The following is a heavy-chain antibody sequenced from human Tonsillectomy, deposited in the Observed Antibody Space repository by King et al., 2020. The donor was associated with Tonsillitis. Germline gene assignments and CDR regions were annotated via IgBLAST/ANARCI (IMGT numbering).Heavy chain of an antibody. J-gene: IGHJ4*02. D-gene: IGHD3-22*01. Sequence: HVQLVESGGGVVQPGRSLRLSCAASGFTFSTYGIHWVRQAPGKGLEWVALISYDGSNKYYADPVRGRFTISRDTSKNTVYLQMNSLRAEDTAVYYCARAYYYDTSRTPDYWGQGTLITVSP. V-gene: IGHV3-33*05. CDR3: ARAYYYDTSRTPDY. CDR1: GFTFSTYG. CDR2: ISYDGSNK.